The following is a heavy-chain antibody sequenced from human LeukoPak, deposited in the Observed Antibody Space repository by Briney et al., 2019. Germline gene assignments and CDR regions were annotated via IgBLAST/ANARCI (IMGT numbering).Heavy chain of an antibody. CDR1: GFTFSSYS. V-gene: IGHV3-21*01. Sequence: GGSLRLSCAASGFTFSSYSMNWVRQAPGKGLEWVSSISSSSSYIYYADSVKGRFTISRDNAKNSLYLQMNSLGAEDTAVYYCARGGYSSSWQPTHYYYYMDVWGKGTTVTVSS. CDR2: ISSSSSYI. D-gene: IGHD6-13*01. J-gene: IGHJ6*03. CDR3: ARGGYSSSWQPTHYYYYMDV.